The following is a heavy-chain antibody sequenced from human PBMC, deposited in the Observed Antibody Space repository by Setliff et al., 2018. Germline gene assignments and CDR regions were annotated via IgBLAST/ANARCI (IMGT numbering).Heavy chain of an antibody. V-gene: IGHV4-30-4*01. CDR1: GASVTSFDYY. J-gene: IGHJ4*02. Sequence: SETLSLTCTVSGASVTSFDYYWSWIRQPPGKGLEYIGHISHGVSTSYSPSLKSRPSISADTPKNQFSLKLTSVTAADTAVYYCARTHCTTTSCFYFHYWGQGTVVTVSS. D-gene: IGHD2-2*01. CDR2: ISHGVST. CDR3: ARTHCTTTSCFYFHY.